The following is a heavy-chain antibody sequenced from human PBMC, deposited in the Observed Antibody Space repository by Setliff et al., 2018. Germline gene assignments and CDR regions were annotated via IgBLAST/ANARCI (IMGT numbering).Heavy chain of an antibody. Sequence: GASVKVSCKASGYTLSTHYMHWVRQAPGQGLEWMGLINPSGESTVYAEKFQGRVSMTRDTSTNTVYMDLESLKSGDTAIYYCARATRDSDGWYYEYSWFDPWGQGTLVTVSS. J-gene: IGHJ5*02. V-gene: IGHV1-46*01. CDR2: INPSGEST. CDR3: ARATRDSDGWYYEYSWFDP. D-gene: IGHD6-19*01. CDR1: GYTLSTHY.